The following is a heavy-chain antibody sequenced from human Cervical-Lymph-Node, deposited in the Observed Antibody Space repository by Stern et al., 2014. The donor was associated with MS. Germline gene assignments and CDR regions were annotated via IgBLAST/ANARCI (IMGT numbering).Heavy chain of an antibody. J-gene: IGHJ3*01. CDR3: AKDPPYTSTWPDALDV. CDR2: INTNTGTP. CDR1: GYSFTNFG. D-gene: IGHD2-2*02. V-gene: IGHV7-4-1*02. Sequence: VQLVESGTELKNPGASVRVSCKGSGYSFTNFGINWVRQAPGQGLVWMGWINTNTGTPTYAQGFTGRVVFSLDTSVSTAYLQIINLKAEDTAVYYCAKDPPYTSTWPDALDVWGQGTMVPVSS.